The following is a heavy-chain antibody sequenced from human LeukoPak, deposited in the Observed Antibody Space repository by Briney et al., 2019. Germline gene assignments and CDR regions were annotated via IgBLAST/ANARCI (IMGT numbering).Heavy chain of an antibody. CDR1: GFSFSNYA. V-gene: IGHV3-23*01. Sequence: GGSLRLSCAASGFSFSNYAMSWVRQAPGKGLEWVSGIGAGGGSTYYADSVKGRFTISRDNSKNTLYLQMNSLRAEDTAVYYCAKTSVGEGRIIASGYFDKWGQGTLVTVSS. D-gene: IGHD2-15*01. CDR2: IGAGGGST. J-gene: IGHJ4*02. CDR3: AKTSVGEGRIIASGYFDK.